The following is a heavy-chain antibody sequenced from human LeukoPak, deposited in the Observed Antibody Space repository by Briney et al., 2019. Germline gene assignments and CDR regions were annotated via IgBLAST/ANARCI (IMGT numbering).Heavy chain of an antibody. CDR1: GYTFTGYY. CDR3: ARQIAAAAPAP. D-gene: IGHD6-25*01. V-gene: IGHV1-2*02. J-gene: IGHJ5*02. CDR2: ISPNSGDT. Sequence: GASVKVSCKASGYTFTGYYIHWVRQAPGQGLEWMGWISPNSGDTNYAQRFQGRVTMTRDTSVSTAYMELNRLSPDDTAVYYCARQIAAAAPAPWGQGTPVTVSS.